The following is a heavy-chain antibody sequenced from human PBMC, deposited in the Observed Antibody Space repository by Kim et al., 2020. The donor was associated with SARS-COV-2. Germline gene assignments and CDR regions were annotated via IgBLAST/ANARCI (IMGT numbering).Heavy chain of an antibody. Sequence: GGSLRLSCAASGFTFSSYSMNWVRQAPGKGLEWVSYISSSSSTIYYADSVKGRFTISRDNAKNSLYLQMNSLRDEDTAVYYCARVNCSSTSCYNSRMTFDYWGQGTLVTVSS. CDR3: ARVNCSSTSCYNSRMTFDY. V-gene: IGHV3-48*02. CDR2: ISSSSSTI. CDR1: GFTFSSYS. J-gene: IGHJ4*02. D-gene: IGHD2-2*02.